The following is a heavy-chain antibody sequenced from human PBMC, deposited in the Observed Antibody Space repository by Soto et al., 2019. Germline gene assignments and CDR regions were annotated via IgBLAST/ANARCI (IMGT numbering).Heavy chain of an antibody. CDR1: GFTFSSYS. Sequence: EVQLVESGGGLVQPGGSPRLSCAASGFTFSSYSMNWVRQAPGKGLEWVSYISSSSSTIYYADSVKGRFTISRDNAKNSLYLQMNSLRDEDTAVYYCARDSVTMIVVPSSDAFDIWGQGTMVTVSS. CDR3: ARDSVTMIVVPSSDAFDI. J-gene: IGHJ3*02. CDR2: ISSSSSTI. D-gene: IGHD3-22*01. V-gene: IGHV3-48*02.